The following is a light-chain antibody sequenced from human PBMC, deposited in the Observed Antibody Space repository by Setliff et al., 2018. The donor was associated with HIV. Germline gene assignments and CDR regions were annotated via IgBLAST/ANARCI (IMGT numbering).Light chain of an antibody. Sequence: QAVVTQEPSLTVSPGGTVTLTCGPSTGAVTSGHYPYWFQQKPGQAPRTLIYDTSNKHSWTPARFSGSLLGGKAALTLSGAQPEDEAEYYCFLSYSGARRVFGGGTKVTVL. J-gene: IGLJ3*02. CDR1: TGAVTSGHY. V-gene: IGLV7-46*01. CDR3: FLSYSGARRV. CDR2: DTS.